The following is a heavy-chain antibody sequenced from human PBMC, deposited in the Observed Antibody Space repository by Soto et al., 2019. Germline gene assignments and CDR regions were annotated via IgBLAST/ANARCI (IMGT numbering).Heavy chain of an antibody. CDR1: GFTFSTYA. J-gene: IGHJ4*02. Sequence: GGSLRLSCAASGFTFSTYAMSWVRQAPGKGLEWVSVISDKSGATYYAESVKGRFSISRDNSKNTLYLQMNSPRADDTAVYYCANHRKVLTSGGFEYWGQGT. CDR3: ANHRKVLTSGGFEY. D-gene: IGHD3-3*02. V-gene: IGHV3-23*01. CDR2: ISDKSGAT.